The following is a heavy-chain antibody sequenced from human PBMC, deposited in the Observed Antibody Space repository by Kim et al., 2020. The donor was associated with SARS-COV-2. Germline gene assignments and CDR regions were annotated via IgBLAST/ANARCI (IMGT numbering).Heavy chain of an antibody. Sequence: SETLSLTCAVYGGSFSGYYWNWIRHFPGKGLEWIGEINHSGSTNYNPSLESRVSISVDTSKNHFSLSLTSVTAADTAVYFCARGPYANIYYRWFDPWGQGTLVTVSS. CDR2: INHSGST. J-gene: IGHJ5*02. CDR3: ARGPYANIYYRWFDP. V-gene: IGHV4-34*01. D-gene: IGHD1-26*01. CDR1: GGSFSGYY.